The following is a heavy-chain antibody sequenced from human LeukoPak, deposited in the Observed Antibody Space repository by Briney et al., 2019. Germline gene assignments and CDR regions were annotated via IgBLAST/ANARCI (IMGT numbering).Heavy chain of an antibody. V-gene: IGHV3-7*01. J-gene: IGHJ4*02. Sequence: GGSLRLSCTASGFTFTSYAMSWVRQAPGKGLEWVANIKQDGGEKFYVDSVKGRFTISRDNAKNSLYLQMNSLRAEDTAVYYCAREDHSNYNYWGQGTLVTVSS. D-gene: IGHD4-11*01. CDR3: AREDHSNYNY. CDR1: GFTFTSYA. CDR2: IKQDGGEK.